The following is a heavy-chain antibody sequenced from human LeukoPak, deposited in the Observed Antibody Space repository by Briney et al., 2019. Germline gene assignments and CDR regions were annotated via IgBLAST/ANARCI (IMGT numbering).Heavy chain of an antibody. CDR3: ARGGKSGYFPDY. J-gene: IGHJ4*02. CDR1: GFTFSSYE. D-gene: IGHD2-15*01. CDR2: ISSSGSTI. Sequence: GGSLRLSCAASGFTFSSYEMNWVRQAPGKGLEWVSYISSSGSTIYYADSVKGRFTISRDKAKNSLYLQMNSLRAEDTAVYYCARGGKSGYFPDYWGQGTLVTVSS. V-gene: IGHV3-48*03.